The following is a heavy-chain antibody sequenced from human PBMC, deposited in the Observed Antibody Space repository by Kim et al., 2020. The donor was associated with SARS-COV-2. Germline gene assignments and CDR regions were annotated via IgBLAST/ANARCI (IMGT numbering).Heavy chain of an antibody. D-gene: IGHD3-22*01. V-gene: IGHV3-23*01. Sequence: SVKGRFPISRDNSKNTLYLEMNSLRAEDTAVYYCAKVMGYYYDYWGLDFWGQGTLVTVSS. CDR3: AKVMGYYYDYWGLDF. J-gene: IGHJ4*02.